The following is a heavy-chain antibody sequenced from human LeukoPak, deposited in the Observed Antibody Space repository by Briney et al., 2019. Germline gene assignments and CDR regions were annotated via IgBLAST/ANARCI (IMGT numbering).Heavy chain of an antibody. Sequence: PGESLRLSCAVSGITLSNYGMSWVRQAPGKGLEWVAGISGSGGGTTYADSVKGRFTISRDNAKNTLFLQMNSLRAEDTAVYFCAKRGVVIRVILVGFHKEAYYFDSWGQGALVTVSS. CDR3: AKRGVVIRVILVGFHKEAYYFDS. J-gene: IGHJ4*02. CDR1: GITLSNYG. V-gene: IGHV3-23*01. D-gene: IGHD3-22*01. CDR2: ISGSGGGT.